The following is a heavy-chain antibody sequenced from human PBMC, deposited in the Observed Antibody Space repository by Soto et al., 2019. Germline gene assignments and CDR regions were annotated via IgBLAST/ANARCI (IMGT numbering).Heavy chain of an antibody. D-gene: IGHD1-26*01. CDR2: IWYHGRDI. CDR3: ARDQGGQSGNFIFDN. CDR1: GFVFSDYV. Sequence: QVRLVESGGGVVQPGRSLRLSCAASGFVFSDYVIHWVRQAPGRGLDWMAGIWYHGRDIFYTDSVKGRFTISRDNSKNMLDLQMNSAGAEDTAVYNCARDQGGQSGNFIFDNRSQGALVTVSS. J-gene: IGHJ4*02. V-gene: IGHV3-33*01.